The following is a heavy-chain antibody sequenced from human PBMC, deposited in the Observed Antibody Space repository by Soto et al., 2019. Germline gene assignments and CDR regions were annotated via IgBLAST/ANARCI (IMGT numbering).Heavy chain of an antibody. CDR2: ISGSAGSS. Sequence: PGESLKISCAAYGFTFGNYAMSWVRQGPGKGLEWVSGISGSAGSSVYAGSVKGRFTISRDNSKNTLYLQMNSLRTEDAAVYFCAKDSYSGSGSYSWGSFDSWGQGIPVTVSS. V-gene: IGHV3-23*01. CDR3: AKDSYSGSGSYSWGSFDS. D-gene: IGHD3-10*01. CDR1: GFTFGNYA. J-gene: IGHJ4*02.